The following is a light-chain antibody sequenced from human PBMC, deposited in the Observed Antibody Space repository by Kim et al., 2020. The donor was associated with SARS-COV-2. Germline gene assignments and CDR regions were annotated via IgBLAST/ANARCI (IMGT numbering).Light chain of an antibody. CDR1: QAIDNY. Sequence: ASVGDRVIIPCRASQAIDNYLAWFQQKPGKAPKSLIYGASTLQSGVPSKFIGSGSGTDFTLTINSLQPEDFATYFCQQYDSLPPTFGGGTKVEI. J-gene: IGKJ4*01. CDR3: QQYDSLPPT. V-gene: IGKV1-16*02. CDR2: GAS.